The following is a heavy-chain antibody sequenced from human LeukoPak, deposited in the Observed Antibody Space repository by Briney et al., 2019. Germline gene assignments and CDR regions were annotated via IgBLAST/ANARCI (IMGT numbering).Heavy chain of an antibody. V-gene: IGHV4-39*07. J-gene: IGHJ3*02. CDR1: GGSISSSSYY. Sequence: SETLSLTCTVSGGSISSSSYYWGWIRQPPGMGLEWIGSIYYSGSTYYNPPLKSRVTISADTSKNHFSLKVSAVTAADTAVYYCATLNYGGKSNDAFDIWGQGTMVTVSS. CDR3: ATLNYGGKSNDAFDI. CDR2: IYYSGST. D-gene: IGHD4-23*01.